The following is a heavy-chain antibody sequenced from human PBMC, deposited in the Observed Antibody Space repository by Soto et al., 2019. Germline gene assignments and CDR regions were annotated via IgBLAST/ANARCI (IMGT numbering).Heavy chain of an antibody. J-gene: IGHJ6*02. CDR3: AREIVVVVAANTPNIDYYYGMDV. CDR1: GGTFSSYA. CDR2: IIPIFGTA. D-gene: IGHD2-15*01. V-gene: IGHV1-69*01. Sequence: LVQSGAEVKKPGSSVKVSCKASGGTFSSYAISWVRQAPGQGLEWMGGIIPIFGTANYAQKFQGRVTITADESTSTAYMELSSLRSEDTAVYYCAREIVVVVAANTPNIDYYYGMDVWGQGTTVTVSS.